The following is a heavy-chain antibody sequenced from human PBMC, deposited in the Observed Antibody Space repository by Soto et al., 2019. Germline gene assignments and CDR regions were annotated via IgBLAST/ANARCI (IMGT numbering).Heavy chain of an antibody. V-gene: IGHV3-23*01. Sequence: GGSLRLSCAASGFTFNSYAMSWVRQAPGKGLEWVSAICGSGGSRYYADSVKGRFTISRDNSKNTLYLQMSSLRAEDTAVYYCARRQIPPPTRGAANARGGMDVWGQGTTVTVSS. D-gene: IGHD6-13*01. J-gene: IGHJ6*02. CDR2: ICGSGGSR. CDR1: GFTFNSYA. CDR3: ARRQIPPPTRGAANARGGMDV.